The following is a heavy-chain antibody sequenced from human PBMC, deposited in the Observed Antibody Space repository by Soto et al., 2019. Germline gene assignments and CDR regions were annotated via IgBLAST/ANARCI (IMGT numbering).Heavy chain of an antibody. D-gene: IGHD6-13*01. J-gene: IGHJ4*02. V-gene: IGHV1-69*02. CDR3: ARGGVAAAGTLGN. Sequence: QVQLVQSGAEVKRPGSSVRVSCKASGGTFNSYTISWVRQAPGQGPEWMGRIIPVLGVANYAQTFQGRVTITVDKSTSTVYMDLSSLRSEDTAVYYCARGGVAAAGTLGNWGQGTLVTVSS. CDR1: GGTFNSYT. CDR2: IIPVLGVA.